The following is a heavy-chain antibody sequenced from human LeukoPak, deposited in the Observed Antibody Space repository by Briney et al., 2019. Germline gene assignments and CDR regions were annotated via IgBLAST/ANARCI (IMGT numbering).Heavy chain of an antibody. CDR2: IYYSGSA. CDR1: VGSISSYY. CDR3: ARYSSSWRAVDY. Sequence: SETLSLTCTVSVGSISSYYWGWIRQPPGGGLERSWYIYYSGSAHYNTSLKGRVTISVDTSKNQCSLKLSSVTAADTAVYYCARYSSSWRAVDYWGQGTLVTVSS. V-gene: IGHV4-59*01. J-gene: IGHJ4*02. D-gene: IGHD6-13*01.